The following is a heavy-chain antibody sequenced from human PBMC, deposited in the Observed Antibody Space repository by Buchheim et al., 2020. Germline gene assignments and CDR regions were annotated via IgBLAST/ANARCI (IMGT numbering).Heavy chain of an antibody. Sequence: QVQLVESGGGVVQPGRSLRLSCAASGFTFSSYGMHWVRQAPGKGLEWVAVISYDGSNKYYADSVKGRFTISSDNSKNTLYLQMNSLRAEDTAVYYCAKSGYYYEDFDYWGQGTL. CDR2: ISYDGSNK. CDR1: GFTFSSYG. CDR3: AKSGYYYEDFDY. D-gene: IGHD3-22*01. J-gene: IGHJ4*02. V-gene: IGHV3-30*18.